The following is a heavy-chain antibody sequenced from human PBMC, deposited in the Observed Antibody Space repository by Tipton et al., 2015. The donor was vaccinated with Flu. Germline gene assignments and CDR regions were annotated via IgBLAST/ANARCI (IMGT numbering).Heavy chain of an antibody. CDR3: ASPVDLRYCSGGSCYFSSNRFDP. D-gene: IGHD2-15*01. CDR1: GYTFTSYD. CDR2: MNPNSGNT. V-gene: IGHV1-8*01. J-gene: IGHJ5*02. Sequence: QLVQSGAEVKKPGASVKVSCKASGYTFTSYDINWVRQANGQGLEWMGWMNPNSGNTGYAQKFQGRVTMTRNTSISTAYMERRRLSSEDPAVYSCASPVDLRYCSGGSCYFSSNRFDPGGHGTPVPVSA.